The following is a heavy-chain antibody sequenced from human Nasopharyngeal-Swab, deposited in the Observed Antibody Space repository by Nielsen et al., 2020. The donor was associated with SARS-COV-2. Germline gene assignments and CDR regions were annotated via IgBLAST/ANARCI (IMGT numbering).Heavy chain of an antibody. J-gene: IGHJ4*02. V-gene: IGHV3-72*01. D-gene: IGHD3-3*01. CDR1: GFTFSDHS. Sequence: GESLKISCAVSGFTFSDHSMDWVRQAPGKGLEWVARSRRRAQDYSIEYAASVRGRFIISRDDSRNSLDLQMNSLKTDDTAVYFCVRAERFYHRFFDYWGQGALVTVSS. CDR2: SRRRAQDYSI. CDR3: VRAERFYHRFFDY.